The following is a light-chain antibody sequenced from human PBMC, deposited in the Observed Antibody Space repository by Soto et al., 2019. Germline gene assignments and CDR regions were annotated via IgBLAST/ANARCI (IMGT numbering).Light chain of an antibody. J-gene: IGLJ2*01. Sequence: QSALTQPASVSGSPGQSITISCTETSSDVGSYNFVSWYQQHPGKAPKLMIYEGTKRPSGVSNRFSGSKSGNTASLTISGLQTEDEAEYYCFSHAGSSTFLFGGGTKVTVL. V-gene: IGLV2-23*01. CDR2: EGT. CDR1: SSDVGSYNF. CDR3: FSHAGSSTFL.